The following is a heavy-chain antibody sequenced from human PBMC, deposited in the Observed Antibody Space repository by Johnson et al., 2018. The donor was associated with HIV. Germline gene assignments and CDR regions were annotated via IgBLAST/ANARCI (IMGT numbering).Heavy chain of an antibody. D-gene: IGHD5-18*01. CDR2: ISGDGSNK. CDR1: GFIFSSYG. CDR3: AKDSERGYSYGWCGFDI. Sequence: QVQLVESGGGVIQPGRSLRLSCAASGFIFSSYGMHWVRQAPGKGLEWVAVISGDGSNKYYADSVKGRFTISRDNSKNTLFLQMNSLRAEDTAVYYCAKDSERGYSYGWCGFDIWGQGTMVTVSS. J-gene: IGHJ3*02. V-gene: IGHV3-30*18.